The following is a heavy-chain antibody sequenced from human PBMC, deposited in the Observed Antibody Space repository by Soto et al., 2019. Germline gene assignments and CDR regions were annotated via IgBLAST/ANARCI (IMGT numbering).Heavy chain of an antibody. V-gene: IGHV1-69*13. D-gene: IGHD3-22*01. CDR2: FVPMFGSA. CDR1: GVSFDSFT. Sequence: SVKVCCKPSGVSFDSFTFSWVRQAPGQGLEWMGGFVPMFGSASVAQRFQGRVRITADASTGIGYMELSDLRSDDSAIYYCAREDDTTGHYSWFDPWGPGTLVTVS. CDR3: AREDDTTGHYSWFDP. J-gene: IGHJ5*02.